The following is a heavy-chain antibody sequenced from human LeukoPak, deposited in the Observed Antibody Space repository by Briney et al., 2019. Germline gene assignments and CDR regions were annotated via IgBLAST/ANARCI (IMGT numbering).Heavy chain of an antibody. D-gene: IGHD5-18*01. V-gene: IGHV3-30*02. CDR1: GFTFSSYG. CDR2: IRYDGSNK. CDR3: AKEWIQQLNHYLDY. J-gene: IGHJ4*02. Sequence: GGSLRLSCAASGFTFSSYGMHWVRQAPGKGLEWVAFIRYDGSNKYYADSVKGRFTISRDNSKNTLYLQMNSLRAEDTAVYYCAKEWIQQLNHYLDYWGQGTLVTVSS.